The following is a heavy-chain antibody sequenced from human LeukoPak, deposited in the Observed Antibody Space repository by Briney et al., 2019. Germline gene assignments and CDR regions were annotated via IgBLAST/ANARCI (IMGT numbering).Heavy chain of an antibody. V-gene: IGHV3-21*01. CDR3: ARGPRNPEWLLSEDY. D-gene: IGHD3-3*01. CDR1: RFTFSSYS. Sequence: PGGSLRLSCAASRFTFSSYSMNWVRQAPGKGLEWVSSISSSSSYIYYADSVKGRFTISRDNAKNSLYLQMNSLRAEDTAVYYCARGPRNPEWLLSEDYWGQGTLVTVSS. CDR2: ISSSSSYI. J-gene: IGHJ4*02.